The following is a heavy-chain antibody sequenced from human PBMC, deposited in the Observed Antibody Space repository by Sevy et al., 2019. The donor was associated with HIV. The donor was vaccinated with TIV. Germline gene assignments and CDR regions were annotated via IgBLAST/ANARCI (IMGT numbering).Heavy chain of an antibody. D-gene: IGHD3-3*01. CDR2: INPNSGGT. Sequence: ASVKVSCKASGYTFTGYYMHWVRQAPGQGLEWMGRINPNSGGTNYAQKFQGRVTMTRDTSISTAYMELSWLRSDDTAVYYCARGSHYDFRSGPVWGWGQGTLVTVSS. J-gene: IGHJ4*02. V-gene: IGHV1-2*06. CDR3: ARGSHYDFRSGPVWG. CDR1: GYTFTGYY.